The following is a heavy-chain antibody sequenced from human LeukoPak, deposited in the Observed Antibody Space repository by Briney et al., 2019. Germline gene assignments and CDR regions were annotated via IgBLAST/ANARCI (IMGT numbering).Heavy chain of an antibody. CDR2: IYYSGST. V-gene: IGHV4-59*01. D-gene: IGHD5-18*01. J-gene: IGHJ6*03. CDR1: GGSFSTYY. Sequence: SETLSLTCTVSGGSFSTYYWSWIRQPAGKGLEWIGYIYYSGSTNYNPSLKSRVTMSVDMSKNQFSLKLRSVTAADTAVYYCARTTEGGYTYDYLYYYYMDVWGKGTTVTISS. CDR3: ARTTEGGYTYDYLYYYYMDV.